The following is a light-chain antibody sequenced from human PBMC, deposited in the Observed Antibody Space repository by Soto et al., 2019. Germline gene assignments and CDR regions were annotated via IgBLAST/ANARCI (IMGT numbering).Light chain of an antibody. J-gene: IGLJ2*01. CDR1: SNDVGGYNY. V-gene: IGLV2-14*01. CDR2: DVS. CDR3: SSYTGSDVVV. Sequence: QSVLTQPASVSGSPGQSITISCTGTSNDVGGYNYVSWYQQPPGKAPKLMIYDVSNRPSGVSNRFSGSKSGNTASLTISGLQADDEADYYCSSYTGSDVVVFGGGTKVTVL.